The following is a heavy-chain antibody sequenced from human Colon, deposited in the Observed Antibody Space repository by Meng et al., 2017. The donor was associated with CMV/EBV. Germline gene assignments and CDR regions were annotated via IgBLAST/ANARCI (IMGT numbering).Heavy chain of an antibody. CDR3: ARDNPILAPG. V-gene: IGHV4-59*01. CDR2: IYYSGST. D-gene: IGHD2-15*01. J-gene: IGHJ4*02. Sequence: SETLSLTCTVSGGSISSYYWSWIRQPPGKGLEWIGYIYYSGSTNYNPSLKSRVTISVDTSKNQFSLKLSSVTAADTAVYYCARDNPILAPGWGQGTLVTVSS. CDR1: GGSISSYY.